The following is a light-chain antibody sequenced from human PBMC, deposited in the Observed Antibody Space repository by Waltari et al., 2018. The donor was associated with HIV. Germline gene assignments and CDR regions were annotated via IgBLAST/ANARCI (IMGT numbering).Light chain of an antibody. V-gene: IGKV3-20*01. CDR1: QRVSSTY. CDR3: HQYGYSPWT. J-gene: IGKJ1*01. CDR2: DTY. Sequence: EIVLTQSPGTLSLSQGERATLSCRASQRVSSTYLAWYQQKPGQAPRLLIYDTYNRATGIPDRFSGSGSGTDFTLTISRLEPEDFAVYSCHQYGYSPWTFGQGTKVEIK.